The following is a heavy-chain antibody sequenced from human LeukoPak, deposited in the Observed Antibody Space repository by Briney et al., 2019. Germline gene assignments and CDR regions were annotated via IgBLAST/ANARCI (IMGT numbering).Heavy chain of an antibody. CDR3: ARGTLGRDGYISYYYYMDV. CDR1: GFTFSSYA. V-gene: IGHV3-23*01. CDR2: ISGSGGST. Sequence: HSGGSLRLSCAASGFTFSSYAMSWLRPPPGKGLAWVSAISGSGGSTYYADSVKGRFTISRDNSKNTLYLQMNSLRAEDTAVYYCARGTLGRDGYISYYYYMDVWGKGTTVTISS. D-gene: IGHD5-24*01. J-gene: IGHJ6*03.